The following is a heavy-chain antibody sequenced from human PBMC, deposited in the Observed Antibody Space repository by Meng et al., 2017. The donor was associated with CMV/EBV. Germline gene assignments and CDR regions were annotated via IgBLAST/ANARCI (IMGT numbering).Heavy chain of an antibody. Sequence: GGSLRLSCAASGFTFSSYGMHWVRQAPGKGLEWVSVIYSGGSSTYYADSVKGRFTISRDNSKNTLYLQMNSLRAEDTAVYYCARGGYWGQGTLVTVSS. J-gene: IGHJ4*02. D-gene: IGHD3-16*01. CDR1: GFTFSSYG. V-gene: IGHV3-NL1*01. CDR3: ARGGY. CDR2: IYSGGSST.